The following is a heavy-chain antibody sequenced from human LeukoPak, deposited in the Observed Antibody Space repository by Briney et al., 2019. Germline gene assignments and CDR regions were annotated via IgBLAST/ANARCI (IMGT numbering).Heavy chain of an antibody. CDR2: IYPGDSDT. CDR3: ARLVSSWYPPFDY. J-gene: IGHJ4*02. CDR1: GYSYTSYW. V-gene: IGHV5-51*01. Sequence: GESLQISCKGSGYSYTSYWIGWGRRMPGKGLGGRGIIYPGDSDTRYSPSFQGQVTISADKSISTAYLQWSSLKASDTAMYYCARLVSSWYPPFDYWGQGTLVTVSS. D-gene: IGHD6-13*01.